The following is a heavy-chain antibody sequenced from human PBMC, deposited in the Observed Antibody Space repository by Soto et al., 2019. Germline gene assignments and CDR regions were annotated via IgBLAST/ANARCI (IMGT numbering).Heavy chain of an antibody. Sequence: ASVKVSCKASGYIFTNYAMHWVRQAPGQRLEWMGWINAANGNTKYSQKFQGRVTITTDTSASTAYMELSSLRSEDTAVYYCARAPYGSGSYPSDYIDYWGQGTLVTVSS. D-gene: IGHD3-10*01. CDR2: INAANGNT. V-gene: IGHV1-3*01. CDR1: GYIFTNYA. CDR3: ARAPYGSGSYPSDYIDY. J-gene: IGHJ4*02.